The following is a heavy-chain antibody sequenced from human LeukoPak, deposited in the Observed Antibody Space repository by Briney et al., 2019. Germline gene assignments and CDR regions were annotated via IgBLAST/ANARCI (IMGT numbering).Heavy chain of an antibody. D-gene: IGHD1-26*01. CDR1: GFTFSDYY. V-gene: IGHV3-11*01. CDR3: ARVDSERFYGLVDY. Sequence: PGGSLRLSCAASGFTFSDYYMTWIRQAPGKGLECISYISSSGSTMYYADSVKGRFTTSRDNAKNPLYLQMNSLRAEDTALYYCARVDSERFYGLVDYWGQGTLVTVSS. CDR2: ISSSGSTM. J-gene: IGHJ4*02.